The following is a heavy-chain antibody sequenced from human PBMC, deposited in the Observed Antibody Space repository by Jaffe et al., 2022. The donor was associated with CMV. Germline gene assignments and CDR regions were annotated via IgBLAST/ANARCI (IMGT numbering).Heavy chain of an antibody. V-gene: IGHV1-3*01. J-gene: IGHJ4*02. CDR1: EYSSTNYA. Sequence: QVQLVQSGAEVKQPGASVKVSCKGPEYSSTNYAIHWVRQAPGQRLEWMGWINAGNGDTRYSQKFQDRITITGDTSTKTTYMELSRLRSEDAAVYYCARGYCSSTSCQYYSDSWGQGTLVTVSS. D-gene: IGHD2-2*01. CDR3: ARGYCSSTSCQYYSDS. CDR2: INAGNGDT.